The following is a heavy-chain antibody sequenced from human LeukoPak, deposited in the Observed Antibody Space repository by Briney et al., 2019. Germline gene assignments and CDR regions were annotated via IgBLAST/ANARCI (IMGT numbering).Heavy chain of an antibody. J-gene: IGHJ3*02. Sequence: ASVKVSCKASGYTFTGYYMHWVRQAPGQGLEWMGWINPNSGGTNYAQKFQGRVTMTRDTSISTAYMELSRLRSDDPAVYYCAILPWLGRHLADDAFDIWGQGTMVTVSS. D-gene: IGHD6-19*01. CDR1: GYTFTGYY. CDR3: AILPWLGRHLADDAFDI. V-gene: IGHV1-2*02. CDR2: INPNSGGT.